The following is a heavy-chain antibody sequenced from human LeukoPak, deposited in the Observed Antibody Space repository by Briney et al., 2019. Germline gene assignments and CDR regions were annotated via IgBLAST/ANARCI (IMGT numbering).Heavy chain of an antibody. V-gene: IGHV1-2*02. CDR2: INPNSGGT. CDR3: ARDDGYGGPFDY. Sequence: ASVKVSCKTSGYTFTDYYMHWVRQAPGQGLEWMGWINPNSGGTNYAQKFQGRVTMTRDTSISTAYMELSRLRSDDTAVYYCARDDGYGGPFDYWGQGTLVTVSS. J-gene: IGHJ4*02. CDR1: GYTFTDYY. D-gene: IGHD4-23*01.